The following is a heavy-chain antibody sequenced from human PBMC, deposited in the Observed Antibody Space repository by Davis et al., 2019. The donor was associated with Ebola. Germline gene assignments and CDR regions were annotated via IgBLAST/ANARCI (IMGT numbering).Heavy chain of an antibody. D-gene: IGHD4-11*01. J-gene: IGHJ4*02. V-gene: IGHV1-3*01. Sequence: AASVKVSCKASGYTFTSYAMHWVRQAPGQRLEWMGWINAGNGNTKYSQKFQGRVTITRDTSASTAYMALSSLRSEDTAVYYCARSVTTAGYFDYWGQGTLVTVSS. CDR3: ARSVTTAGYFDY. CDR2: INAGNGNT. CDR1: GYTFTSYA.